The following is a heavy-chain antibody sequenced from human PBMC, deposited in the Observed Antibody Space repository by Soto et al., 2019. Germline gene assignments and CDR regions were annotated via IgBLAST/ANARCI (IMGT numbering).Heavy chain of an antibody. CDR2: VSSSGTTI. D-gene: IGHD6-6*01. V-gene: IGHV3-11*01. CDR1: GFTFSDYD. Sequence: QVQLVESGGGLVKPGGSLRLSCAASGFTFSDYDMSWICQAPGKGLEWVSFVSSSGTTIYYADSVKGRFTISRDNAKNSLYLPMNSLRAEDTAVYYCARMGPRAARPSYWGQGTLVTVSS. CDR3: ARMGPRAARPSY. J-gene: IGHJ4*02.